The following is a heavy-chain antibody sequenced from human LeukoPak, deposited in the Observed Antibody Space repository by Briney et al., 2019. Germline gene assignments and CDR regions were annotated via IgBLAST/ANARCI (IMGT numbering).Heavy chain of an antibody. CDR2: MNPNSGNT. Sequence: GASVKVSCKASGYTFTTYDINWVRQATGQGLEWMGWMNPNSGNTGYAQKFQGRVTMTRNTSISTAYMELSSRRSEDTAVYYCARGRGSGHKENWFDPWGQGTLVTVSS. CDR3: ARGRGSGHKENWFDP. J-gene: IGHJ5*02. CDR1: GYTFTTYD. V-gene: IGHV1-8*01. D-gene: IGHD6-19*01.